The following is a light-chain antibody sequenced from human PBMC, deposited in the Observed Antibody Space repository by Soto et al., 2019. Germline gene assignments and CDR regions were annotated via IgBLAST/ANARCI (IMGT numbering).Light chain of an antibody. CDR3: TSYTSSNTWV. J-gene: IGLJ3*02. CDR1: RRDIGGYNY. CDR2: EVS. Sequence: QLVLTQPASVSGSPGQSITISCTGTRRDIGGYNYVAWYQQHPGKAPKLLIYEVSNRPSGVSNRFSGSKSGNTASLTISGLQAEDEADFYCTSYTSSNTWVFGGGTKLTVL. V-gene: IGLV2-14*01.